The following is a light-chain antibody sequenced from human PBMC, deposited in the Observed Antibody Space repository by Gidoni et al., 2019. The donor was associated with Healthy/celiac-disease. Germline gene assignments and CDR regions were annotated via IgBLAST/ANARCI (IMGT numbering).Light chain of an antibody. CDR3: QQSYSTPQ. CDR2: AAS. CDR1: QSISSY. J-gene: IGKJ4*02. V-gene: IGKV1-39*01. Sequence: DIQMTQSPSSLSASVGDRVTITCRASQSISSYLNWYQQKPGKAPKLLIYAASSLQSGVPSRFSGSGSGTDFTLTISSLQPEDFATYYCQQSYSTPQFSGGTKVEIK.